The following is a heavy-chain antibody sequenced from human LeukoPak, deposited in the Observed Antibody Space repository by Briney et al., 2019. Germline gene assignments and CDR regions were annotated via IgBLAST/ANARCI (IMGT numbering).Heavy chain of an antibody. CDR2: INSDGSSI. J-gene: IGHJ4*02. Sequence: GGSLRLSCAAAGFTFSNYWMHWVRQAPGKGLVWVSRINSDGSSITSADSVKGRFTISRDNAKNTLYLQMNSLRAEDTAVYYCAKGGATVIDYWGQGTLVTVSS. D-gene: IGHD4-17*01. V-gene: IGHV3-74*01. CDR1: GFTFSNYW. CDR3: AKGGATVIDY.